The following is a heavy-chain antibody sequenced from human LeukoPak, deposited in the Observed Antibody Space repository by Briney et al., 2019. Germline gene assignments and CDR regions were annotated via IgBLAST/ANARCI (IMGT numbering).Heavy chain of an antibody. CDR3: ARSIRFLEWLCETRVCPKKYYFDY. Sequence: ASVKVSCKASGYTFTSYDINWVRQATGQGLEWMGWMNPNRGNTGYAQKFQGRVTMTRNTSISTAYMELSSLRSEDTAVYYCARSIRFLEWLCETRVCPKKYYFDYWGQGTLVTVSS. D-gene: IGHD3-3*01. J-gene: IGHJ4*02. CDR1: GYTFTSYD. V-gene: IGHV1-8*01. CDR2: MNPNRGNT.